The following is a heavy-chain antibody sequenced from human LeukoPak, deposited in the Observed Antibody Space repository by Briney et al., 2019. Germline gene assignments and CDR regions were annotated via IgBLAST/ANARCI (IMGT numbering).Heavy chain of an antibody. Sequence: GGSLRLSCAASGFTFSSYAMHWVRQAPGKGLEWVAVISYDGSNKYYADSVKGRFTISRGNSKNTLYLQMNSLRAEDTAVYYCARDYMVRGVSGMDVWGKGTTVTVSS. V-gene: IGHV3-30*04. CDR2: ISYDGSNK. CDR1: GFTFSSYA. J-gene: IGHJ6*04. CDR3: ARDYMVRGVSGMDV. D-gene: IGHD3-10*01.